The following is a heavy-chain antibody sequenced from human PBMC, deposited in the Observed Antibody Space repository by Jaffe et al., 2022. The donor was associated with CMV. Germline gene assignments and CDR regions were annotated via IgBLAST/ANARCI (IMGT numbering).Heavy chain of an antibody. CDR1: GGSISSSSYY. CDR3: ARDAGILLWFGARAWFDP. V-gene: IGHV4-39*02. D-gene: IGHD3-10*01. Sequence: QLQLQESGPGLVKPSETLSLTCTVSGGSISSSSYYWGWIRQPPGKGLEWIGSIYYSGSTYYNPSLKSRVTISVDTSKNQFSLKLSSVTAADTAVYYCARDAGILLWFGARAWFDPWGQGTLVTVSS. J-gene: IGHJ5*02. CDR2: IYYSGST.